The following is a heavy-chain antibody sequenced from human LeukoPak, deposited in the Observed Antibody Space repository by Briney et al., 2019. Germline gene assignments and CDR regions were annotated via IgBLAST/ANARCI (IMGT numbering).Heavy chain of an antibody. V-gene: IGHV3-9*01. D-gene: IGHD5-18*01. J-gene: IGHJ4*02. CDR2: ISWNSANI. Sequence: GGSLRLSCAASGFTVSNNYMSWVRQAPGRGLEWVSSISWNSANIGYADSVKGRFTISRDNAKDSLYLQMNSLRDDDTALYYCAKGPPGFWIQLWYFDYWGQGTLVTVSS. CDR1: GFTVSNNY. CDR3: AKGPPGFWIQLWYFDY.